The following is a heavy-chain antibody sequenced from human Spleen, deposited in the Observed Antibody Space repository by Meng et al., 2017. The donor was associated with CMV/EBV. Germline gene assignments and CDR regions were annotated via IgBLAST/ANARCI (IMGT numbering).Heavy chain of an antibody. D-gene: IGHD3-10*01. CDR1: GFTFSSYW. V-gene: IGHV3-7*01. CDR2: IKQDGSEK. CDR3: ARDPIRRGLDY. J-gene: IGHJ4*02. Sequence: GESLKISCAASGFTFSSYWMSWVRQAPGKGLEWVANIKQDGSEKYYVDSVKGRFTISRDNAKNSLYLQMNSLRAEDTAVYYCARDPIRRGLDYWGQGTLVTVSS.